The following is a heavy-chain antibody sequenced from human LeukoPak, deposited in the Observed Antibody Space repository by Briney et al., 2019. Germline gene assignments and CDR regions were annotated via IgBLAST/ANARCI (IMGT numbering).Heavy chain of an antibody. Sequence: GGSLRLSCVASGFIFSNYNMNWVRQAPGKGLEWVSSTSSSSSYIYYADSVKGRFTISRDNAKNSLYLQMNSLRAEDTAVYYCASQYYYDSSGYYPEYFQHWGRGTLVTVSS. CDR2: TSSSSSYI. CDR1: GFIFSNYN. V-gene: IGHV3-21*01. J-gene: IGHJ1*01. D-gene: IGHD3-22*01. CDR3: ASQYYYDSSGYYPEYFQH.